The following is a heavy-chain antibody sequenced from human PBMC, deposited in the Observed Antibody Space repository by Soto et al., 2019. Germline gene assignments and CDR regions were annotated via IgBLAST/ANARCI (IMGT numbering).Heavy chain of an antibody. CDR2: INSGGSRT. J-gene: IGHJ4*02. V-gene: IGHV3-74*01. CDR3: ARGNCSGDTCFFGGTH. D-gene: IGHD2-21*02. CDR1: GFTFSDLG. Sequence: GGPLRLSWVASGFTFSDLGMRWISQAPGKGLVWVSRINSGGSRTNYADSVKGRFTISRDNAKNTLYLEMNSLSVEDTAVYYCARGNCSGDTCFFGGTHWGRGTLVTVSS.